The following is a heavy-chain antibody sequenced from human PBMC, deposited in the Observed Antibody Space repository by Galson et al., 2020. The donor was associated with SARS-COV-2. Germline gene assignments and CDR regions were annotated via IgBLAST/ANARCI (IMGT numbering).Heavy chain of an antibody. CDR1: GFTFSTYA. CDR2: ISSSGGTR. D-gene: IGHD5-12*01. V-gene: IGHV3-48*03. Sequence: GGSLRLSCAASGFTFSTYAMNWVRQAPGKGLEWVSYISSSGGTRYYPDSVKGRFTISRDNAKNSLYLQMNSLRAEDTALYYCARKPGYICAWGDVYDIWGQGTMVTVSS. J-gene: IGHJ3*02. CDR3: ARKPGYICAWGDVYDI.